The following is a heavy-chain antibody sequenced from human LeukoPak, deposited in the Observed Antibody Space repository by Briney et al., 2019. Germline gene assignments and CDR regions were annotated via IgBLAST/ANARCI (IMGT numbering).Heavy chain of an antibody. J-gene: IGHJ4*02. CDR1: GFTFSSYA. Sequence: GGSLRLSCAASGFTFSSYAMSWVRQAPGKGLEWVSAISGSGGSTYYADSVKGRFTISRDNSKNTLYLQMNSLRAEDTAVYYCAKAGNIVVVVAATLDYWGQGTLVTVSS. CDR3: AKAGNIVVVVAATLDY. D-gene: IGHD2-15*01. CDR2: ISGSGGST. V-gene: IGHV3-23*01.